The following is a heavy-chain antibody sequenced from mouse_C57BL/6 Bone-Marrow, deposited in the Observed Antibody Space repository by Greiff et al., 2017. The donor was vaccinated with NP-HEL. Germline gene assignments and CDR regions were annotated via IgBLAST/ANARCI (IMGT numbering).Heavy chain of an antibody. J-gene: IGHJ1*03. CDR2: INPSTGGT. V-gene: IGHV1-42*01. Sequence: EVQLQQSGPELVKPGASVKISCKASGYSFTGYYMNWVKQSPEKSLEWIGEINPSTGGTTYNQKFKAKATLTVDKSSSTAYMQLKSLTSEDSAVYYCARDYYGSSDWYFDVWGTGTTVTVSS. CDR3: ARDYYGSSDWYFDV. D-gene: IGHD1-1*01. CDR1: GYSFTGYY.